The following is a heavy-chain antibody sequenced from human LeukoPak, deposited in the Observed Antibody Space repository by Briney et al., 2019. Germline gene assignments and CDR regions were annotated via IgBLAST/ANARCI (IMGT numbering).Heavy chain of an antibody. V-gene: IGHV3-74*01. J-gene: IGHJ4*02. CDR2: INSDGSIT. D-gene: IGHD6-13*01. Sequence: GGSLRLSCAASGFTFSSYWMHWVRQAPGEGLVWVSRINSDGSITNYADSVKGRYTISRDNAKSTLYLQMNSLRAGDTAVYYCLCLGTITSAGTGYWGQGTLVTVSS. CDR1: GFTFSSYW. CDR3: LCLGTITSAGTGY.